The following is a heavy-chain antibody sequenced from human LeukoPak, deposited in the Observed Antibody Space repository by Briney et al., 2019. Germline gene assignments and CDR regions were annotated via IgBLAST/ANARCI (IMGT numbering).Heavy chain of an antibody. J-gene: IGHJ5*02. V-gene: IGHV1-18*01. D-gene: IGHD6-6*01. CDR3: ARDGSSSPSRWFDP. CDR2: ISAYNGNT. Sequence: ASVKVSCKASGYTFTSYGISWVRQAPGQELERMGWISAYNGNTNYAQKLQGRVTMTRDTSISTAYMELSRLRSDDTAVYYCARDGSSSPSRWFDPWGQGTLVTVSS. CDR1: GYTFTSYG.